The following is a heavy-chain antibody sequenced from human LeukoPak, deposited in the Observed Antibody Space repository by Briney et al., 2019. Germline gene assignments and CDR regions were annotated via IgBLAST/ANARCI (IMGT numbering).Heavy chain of an antibody. J-gene: IGHJ4*02. Sequence: SETLSLTCGVSGYYISSGHYWGWIRQPPGKGLEWIGSIYHSGSTYYNPSLKSRVSMSVDTSKNQFSLKLSSVTAADTAVYYCARHSSGWYRFDYWGQGTLVTVSS. CDR3: ARHSSGWYRFDY. V-gene: IGHV4-38-2*01. D-gene: IGHD6-19*01. CDR2: IYHSGST. CDR1: GYYISSGHY.